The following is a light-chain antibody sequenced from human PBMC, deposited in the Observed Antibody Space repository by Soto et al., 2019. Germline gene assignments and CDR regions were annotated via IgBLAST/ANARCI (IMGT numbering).Light chain of an antibody. V-gene: IGLV2-14*01. Sequence: QSVLTQPASVSGAPGQSIAISCTGSSSDIGIYKYVSWYHQHPGKVPKLIVYEVTNRPSGVSSRFSGSKSGNTAYLTISGLQAEDEADYYCSSYTTSSTRVFGPGTKVTVL. CDR3: SSYTTSSTRV. CDR2: EVT. CDR1: SSDIGIYKY. J-gene: IGLJ1*01.